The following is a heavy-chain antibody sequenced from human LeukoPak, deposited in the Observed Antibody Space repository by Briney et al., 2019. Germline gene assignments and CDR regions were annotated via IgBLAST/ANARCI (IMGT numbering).Heavy chain of an antibody. CDR1: GFTFSGSA. Sequence: PGGSLRLSCAASGFTFSGSAMHWVRQASGKGLEWVGRIRSKASNYATAYAASVKGRFTISRDDSKNTAYLQMNSLKNEDTAVYYCSVNYCSGDSCYMFWGQGTLVPVSS. J-gene: IGHJ4*02. CDR2: IRSKASNYAT. D-gene: IGHD2-15*01. V-gene: IGHV3-73*01. CDR3: SVNYCSGDSCYMF.